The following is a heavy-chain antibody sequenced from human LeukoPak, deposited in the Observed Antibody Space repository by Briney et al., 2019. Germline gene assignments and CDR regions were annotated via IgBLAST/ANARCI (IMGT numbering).Heavy chain of an antibody. D-gene: IGHD3-16*01. CDR1: GGSFSGYY. CDR2: INHSGST. Sequence: SETLSLTCAVYGGSFSGYYWSWIRQPPGKGLEWIGEINHSGSTNYDPSLKSRVTISVDTSKNQFSPKLSSVTAADTAVYYCARPRWGTYFDYWGQGTLVTVSS. CDR3: ARPRWGTYFDY. V-gene: IGHV4-34*01. J-gene: IGHJ4*02.